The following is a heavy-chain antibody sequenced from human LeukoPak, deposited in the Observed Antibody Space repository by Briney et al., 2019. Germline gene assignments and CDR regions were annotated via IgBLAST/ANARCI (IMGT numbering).Heavy chain of an antibody. CDR2: IYTSGST. D-gene: IGHD6-6*01. CDR1: GGSISSYY. CDR3: ARADRLHGGPYLIGP. V-gene: IGHV4-4*07. J-gene: IGHJ5*02. Sequence: SETLSLTCTVSGGSISSYYWSWIRQPAGKGLEWIGRIYTSGSTNYNASLKSRVSMSVDTSKNQFSLKLSSVTAADTAIYYCARADRLHGGPYLIGPWGQGTLVTVSS.